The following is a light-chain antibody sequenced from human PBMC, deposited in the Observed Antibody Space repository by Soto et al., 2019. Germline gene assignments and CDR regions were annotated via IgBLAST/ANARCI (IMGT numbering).Light chain of an antibody. Sequence: DVVMTQSPLSLSVTLGQSASISFRSNQSLVHSDGIAYFSWFQQRPGRSPRRLIYKVSNRDSGVPARFSGSGSGTDFALKISRVEAEDVGVYYCMQGTHWPITFGQGTRLEIK. CDR2: KVS. J-gene: IGKJ5*01. CDR1: QSLVHSDGIAY. CDR3: MQGTHWPIT. V-gene: IGKV2-30*02.